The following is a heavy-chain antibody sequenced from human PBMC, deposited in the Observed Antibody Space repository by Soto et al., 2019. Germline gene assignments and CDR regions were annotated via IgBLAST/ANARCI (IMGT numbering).Heavy chain of an antibody. CDR2: IIPIIGPA. CDR1: GGTFTYYG. D-gene: IGHD3-22*01. Sequence: QVQLVQSGAEVKRPGSSVKLSCKASGGTFTYYGISWVRQAPGQCLEWMGGIIPIIGPATYAQKFQGRLTTTADQSTSTAYMELSSLGSEDTALYSCARDLGTTIAGPPRRETYGWLDPWGQGTLVTVYS. J-gene: IGHJ5*02. CDR3: ARDLGTTIAGPPRRETYGWLDP. V-gene: IGHV1-69*01.